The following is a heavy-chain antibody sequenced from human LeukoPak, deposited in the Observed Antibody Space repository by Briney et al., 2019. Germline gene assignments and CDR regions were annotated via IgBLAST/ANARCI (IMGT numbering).Heavy chain of an antibody. V-gene: IGHV1-18*01. J-gene: IGHJ4*02. D-gene: IGHD6-13*01. CDR2: LSAYNGNT. CDR3: ARERAYSSILPFDY. CDR1: GYTFTSYG. Sequence: ASVKVSCKASGYTFTSYGISWVRQAPGQGLEWMGWLSAYNGNTNYAQKLQGRVTMTTDTSTSTAYMELRSLKSDDTAVYYCARERAYSSILPFDYWGQGTLVTVSS.